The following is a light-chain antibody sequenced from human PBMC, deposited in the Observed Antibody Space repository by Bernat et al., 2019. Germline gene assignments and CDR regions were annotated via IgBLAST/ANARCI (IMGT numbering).Light chain of an antibody. CDR2: EVS. V-gene: IGLV2-23*02. J-gene: IGLJ3*02. CDR3: CSYAGPWV. Sequence: QSALTQPASVSGSPGQSITISCTGTSSDVGSYNLVSWYQQHPGKAPKRMIYEVSKRPSGVSNRFSGSKSGNTASLTISGLQAEDEADYYCCSYAGPWVFGGGTKLTVL. CDR1: SSDVGSYNL.